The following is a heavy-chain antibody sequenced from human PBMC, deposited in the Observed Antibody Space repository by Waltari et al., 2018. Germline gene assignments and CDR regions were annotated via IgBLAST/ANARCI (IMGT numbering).Heavy chain of an antibody. D-gene: IGHD4-4*01. CDR1: GYTLTELS. CDR2: FDPEDGEI. Sequence: QVHLVQSGAEVRRPGASVKVSCKVSGYTLTELSIHWVRQAHGKGLEWMGGFDPEDGEIIYAQKFQCRVTMTEDTSTDTVYMEVSSLRSEDTAVYYCASNQVDYSNYLYFDYWGQGTLVTVSS. CDR3: ASNQVDYSNYLYFDY. J-gene: IGHJ4*02. V-gene: IGHV1-24*01.